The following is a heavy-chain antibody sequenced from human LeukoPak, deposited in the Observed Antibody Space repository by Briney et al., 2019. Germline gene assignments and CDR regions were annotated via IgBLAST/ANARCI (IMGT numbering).Heavy chain of an antibody. J-gene: IGHJ3*02. CDR1: GFTFSPYW. D-gene: IGHD2-2*01. CDR3: ARGGMPAALVI. CDR2: IYPDGTTT. Sequence: PGGSLSLACAASGFTFSPYWMFWVRHAPGKGLVWVSLIYPDGTTTTYADSVKGRFTISRDNSKNTLYLQRTSLRAEDTAVYYCARGGMPAALVIWGQGTMVTVSS. V-gene: IGHV3-74*01.